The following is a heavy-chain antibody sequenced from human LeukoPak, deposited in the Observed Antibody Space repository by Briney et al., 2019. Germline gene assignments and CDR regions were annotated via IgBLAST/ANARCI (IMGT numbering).Heavy chain of an antibody. D-gene: IGHD2-2*03. CDR3: ARAPGYCSGTSCYFRFDP. V-gene: IGHV4-39*07. CDR1: GASISSTAHY. CDR2: IYHSGSS. J-gene: IGHJ5*02. Sequence: SETLSLTCTVSGASISSTAHYWAWIRQSPGKGLEWIASIYHSGSSYYNPSLKSRVTISLDTSKRHFSLNLSSVTASDTANYYCARAPGYCSGTSCYFRFDPWGQGTLATVSS.